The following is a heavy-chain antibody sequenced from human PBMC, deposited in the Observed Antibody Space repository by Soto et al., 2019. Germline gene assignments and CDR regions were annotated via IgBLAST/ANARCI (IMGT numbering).Heavy chain of an antibody. V-gene: IGHV1-2*04. Sequence: QVHLVQSGAEVKKPGASVRVSCQASGYSFTANSMHWVRQAPGQGLEWMGWINPNNGGTNYARKFQGWVTMTRDTSISTAYMDLTRLKSDDTAVYYCASQRSGVFYCGQGTLVTVSS. CDR2: INPNNGGT. CDR3: ASQRSGVFY. J-gene: IGHJ4*02. D-gene: IGHD2-15*01. CDR1: GYSFTANS.